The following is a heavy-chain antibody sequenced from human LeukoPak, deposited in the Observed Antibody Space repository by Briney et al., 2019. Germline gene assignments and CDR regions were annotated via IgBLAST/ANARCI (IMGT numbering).Heavy chain of an antibody. V-gene: IGHV3-7*02. Sequence: GGSLRLSCTASGFTFSNYWMIWVRQAPGKGLEWVANIKQDDSATNYLDSVKGRFTISRDNAKNSLYLQMNSLRAEDTAVYFCSDASTSALNYLGQGTLVTVSS. D-gene: IGHD6-6*01. CDR3: SDASTSALNY. CDR2: IKQDDSAT. CDR1: GFTFSNYW. J-gene: IGHJ4*02.